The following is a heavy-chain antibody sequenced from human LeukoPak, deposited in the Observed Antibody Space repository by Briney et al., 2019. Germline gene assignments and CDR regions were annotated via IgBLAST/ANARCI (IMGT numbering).Heavy chain of an antibody. CDR2: ISAYSGNA. V-gene: IGHV1-18*01. J-gene: IGHJ5*02. D-gene: IGHD2-2*01. Sequence: ASVKVSCKASGGTFTSSTITWLRQAPGQGLEWMGWISAYSGNANYAQRLQGRVTMTTDTSTRTVYMDLRSLRSDDTAVYYCARVVECGTTSCYYNWFDPWGQGTLVTVSS. CDR3: ARVVECGTTSCYYNWFDP. CDR1: GGTFTSST.